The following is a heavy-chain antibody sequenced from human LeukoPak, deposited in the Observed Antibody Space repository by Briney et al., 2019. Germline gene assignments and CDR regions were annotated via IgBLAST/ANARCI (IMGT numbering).Heavy chain of an antibody. CDR3: ARERGGGSYSLDY. CDR2: INPSGGST. Sequence: ASVTVSCKASGYTFTSYYMHWVRQAPGQGLEWMGIINPSGGSTSYAQKFQGRVTMTRDMSTSTVYMELSSLRSEDTAVDYCARERGGGSYSLDYWGQGTLVTVSS. J-gene: IGHJ4*02. V-gene: IGHV1-46*01. CDR1: GYTFTSYY. D-gene: IGHD1-26*01.